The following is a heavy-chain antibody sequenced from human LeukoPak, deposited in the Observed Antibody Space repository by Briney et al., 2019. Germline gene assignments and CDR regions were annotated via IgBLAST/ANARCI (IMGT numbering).Heavy chain of an antibody. V-gene: IGHV3-21*01. CDR3: ARGRYYYDSSGYPTPGY. CDR2: IISSSSYI. D-gene: IGHD3-22*01. CDR1: GLTFSSYS. J-gene: IGHJ4*02. Sequence: GGSLTLSCAPSGLTFSSYSMNWARQAPGRGLEWVSSIISSSSYIYYADSVKGRFTISRDYAKNSMYLQMNSLRAEDTAVYYCARGRYYYDSSGYPTPGYWGQGTLVTVSS.